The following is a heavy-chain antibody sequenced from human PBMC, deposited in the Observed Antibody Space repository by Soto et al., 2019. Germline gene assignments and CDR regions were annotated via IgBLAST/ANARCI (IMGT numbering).Heavy chain of an antibody. CDR1: GYTLTELS. Sequence: ASVKVSCKVSGYTLTELSMHWVRQAPGKGLEWMGGFDPEDGETIYAQKFQGRVTMTEDTSTDTAYMELSSLRSEDTAVYYCATATIVATTGFDAFDIWGQGTMVTVSS. CDR3: ATATIVATTGFDAFDI. V-gene: IGHV1-24*01. CDR2: FDPEDGET. D-gene: IGHD5-12*01. J-gene: IGHJ3*02.